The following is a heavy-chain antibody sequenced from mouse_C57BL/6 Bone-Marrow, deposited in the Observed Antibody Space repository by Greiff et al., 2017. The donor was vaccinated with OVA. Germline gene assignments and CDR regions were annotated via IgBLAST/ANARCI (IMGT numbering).Heavy chain of an antibody. V-gene: IGHV1-69*01. CDR2: IDPSDSYT. Sequence: QVQLQQPGAELVMPGASVKLSCKASGYTFTSYWMHWVKQRPGQGLEWIGEIDPSDSYTNYNQKFKGKSTLTVDKSSSTAYMQLSSLTSEDSAVYCCARRGYGSSFAWFAYWGQGTLVTVSA. CDR3: ARRGYGSSFAWFAY. D-gene: IGHD1-1*01. J-gene: IGHJ3*01. CDR1: GYTFTSYW.